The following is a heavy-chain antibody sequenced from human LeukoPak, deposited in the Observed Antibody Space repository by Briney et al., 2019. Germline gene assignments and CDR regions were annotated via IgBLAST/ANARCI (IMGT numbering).Heavy chain of an antibody. D-gene: IGHD5-18*01. CDR3: ARGRYSYGSGYDY. Sequence: SSETLSLTCTVSGGSISSYYWSWIRQPPGKGLEWIGYIYYSGSTNYNPSLKSRVTISVDTSKNQFSLKLSSVTAADTAVYYCARGRYSYGSGYDYWGQGTLVTVSS. V-gene: IGHV4-59*01. CDR1: GGSISSYY. CDR2: IYYSGST. J-gene: IGHJ4*02.